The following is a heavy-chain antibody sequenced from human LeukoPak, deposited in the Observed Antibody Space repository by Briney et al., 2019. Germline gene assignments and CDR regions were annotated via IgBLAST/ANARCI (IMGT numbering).Heavy chain of an antibody. V-gene: IGHV1-69*05. CDR1: GGTFSSYA. CDR3: ARQRDYYDSSGSTHYFDY. J-gene: IGHJ4*02. Sequence: SVKVSCKXSGGTFSSYAISWVRQAPGQGLEWMGGIIPIFGTANYAQKFQGRVTITTDESTSTAYMELSSLRSEDTAVYYCARQRDYYDSSGSTHYFDYWGQGTLVTVSS. D-gene: IGHD3-22*01. CDR2: IIPIFGTA.